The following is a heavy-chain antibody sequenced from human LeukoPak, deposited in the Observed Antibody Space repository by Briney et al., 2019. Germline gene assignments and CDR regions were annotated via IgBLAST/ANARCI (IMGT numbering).Heavy chain of an antibody. CDR1: GFTFSSYG. D-gene: IGHD2-2*01. CDR2: IWYDGSNK. CDR3: ARDQSGIVVVPAELDV. J-gene: IGHJ6*04. V-gene: IGHV3-33*01. Sequence: QPGRSLRLSCAASGFTFSSYGMHWVRQAPGKGLEWVAVIWYDGSNKYYADSVKGRFTISRDNAKNSLYLQMNSLRAEDTAVYYCARDQSGIVVVPAELDVWGKGTTVTVSS.